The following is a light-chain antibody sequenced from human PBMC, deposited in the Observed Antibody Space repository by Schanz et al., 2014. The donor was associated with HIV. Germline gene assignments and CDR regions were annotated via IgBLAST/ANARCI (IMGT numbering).Light chain of an antibody. V-gene: IGKV1-5*01. J-gene: IGKJ2*01. Sequence: DIQMTQSPSTLSASVGDRVSLSCRASQSISNWLAWYQQKPGKAPDLLIYEASILETGVPSRFSGSGSGTEFTLTISSLQPDDFATYYCQQCVTYPYTFGQGTKLEIK. CDR3: QQCVTYPYT. CDR1: QSISNW. CDR2: EAS.